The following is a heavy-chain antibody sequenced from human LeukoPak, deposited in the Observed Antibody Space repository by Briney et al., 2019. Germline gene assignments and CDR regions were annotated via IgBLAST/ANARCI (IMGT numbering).Heavy chain of an antibody. D-gene: IGHD2-15*01. CDR2: INHSGST. CDR1: GGSISSSSYY. CDR3: ARGPGLLGYCSGGSCYGY. Sequence: PSETLSLTCTVSGGSISSSSYYWGWIRQPPGKGLEWIGEINHSGSTNYNPSLKSRVTISVDTSKNQFSLKLSSVTAADTAVYYCARGPGLLGYCSGGSCYGYWGQGTLVTVSS. J-gene: IGHJ4*02. V-gene: IGHV4-39*07.